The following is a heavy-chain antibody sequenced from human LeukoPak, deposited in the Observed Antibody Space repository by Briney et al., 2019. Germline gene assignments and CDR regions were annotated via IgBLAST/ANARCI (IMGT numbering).Heavy chain of an antibody. CDR2: FDPEDGET. J-gene: IGHJ3*02. V-gene: IGHV1-24*01. D-gene: IGHD3-22*01. Sequence: GASVKVSCKVSGYTLTELSMHWVRQAPGKGLEWMGGFDPEDGETIYAQKFQGRVTMTEDTSTDTAYMELSRLRSEDTAVYYCATDVRDYYDSSGYPGDAFDIWGQGTMVTVSS. CDR3: ATDVRDYYDSSGYPGDAFDI. CDR1: GYTLTELS.